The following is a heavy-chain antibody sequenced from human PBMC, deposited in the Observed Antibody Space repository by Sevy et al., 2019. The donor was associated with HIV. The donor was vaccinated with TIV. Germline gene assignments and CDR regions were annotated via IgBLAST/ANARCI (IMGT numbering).Heavy chain of an antibody. CDR1: GYSFTKYW. D-gene: IGHD1-26*01. CDR3: AKYSGSPSRCLDP. J-gene: IGHJ5*02. V-gene: IGHV5-51*01. CDR2: TYPGDSDT. Sequence: GESLKISCQASGYSFTKYWLAWVRQTPGKGLEWMGITYPGDSDTRYSPSFQGQVIISVDTSINTAYLQWRSLKTSDTAMYFVAKYSGSPSRCLDPWGQGTLVTVSS.